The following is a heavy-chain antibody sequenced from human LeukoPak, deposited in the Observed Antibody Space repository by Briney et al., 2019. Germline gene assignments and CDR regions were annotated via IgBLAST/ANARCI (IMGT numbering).Heavy chain of an antibody. CDR3: ARVLNPYSSSYYFDY. CDR1: GFTVSSNY. CDR2: ISYDGSNK. V-gene: IGHV3-30-3*01. Sequence: GGSLRLSCAASGFTVSSNYMSWVRQAPGKGLEWVAVISYDGSNKYYADSVKGRFTISRDNSKNTLYLQMNSLRAEDTAVYYCARVLNPYSSSYYFDYWGQGTLVTVSS. J-gene: IGHJ4*02. D-gene: IGHD6-6*01.